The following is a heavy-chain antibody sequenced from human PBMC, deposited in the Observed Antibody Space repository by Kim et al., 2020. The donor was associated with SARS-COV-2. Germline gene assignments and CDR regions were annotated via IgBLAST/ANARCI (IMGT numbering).Heavy chain of an antibody. Sequence: SETLSLTCTVSGASISSYYWSWIRQPPGKGLEWIGYIYYSGSTNYSPSLKSRVTISVDTSKNQFSLKLSSVTAADTAVYYCARDSSSSLHLDDYWGQGTL. J-gene: IGHJ4*02. CDR2: IYYSGST. D-gene: IGHD6-13*01. V-gene: IGHV4-59*13. CDR1: GASISSYY. CDR3: ARDSSSSLHLDDY.